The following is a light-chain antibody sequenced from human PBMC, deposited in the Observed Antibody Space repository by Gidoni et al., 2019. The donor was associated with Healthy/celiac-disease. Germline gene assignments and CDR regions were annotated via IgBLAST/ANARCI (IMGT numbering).Light chain of an antibody. Sequence: DIVMTQSPDSLTVSLGERATINCKSSQTVLYSSNNKNYLAWYQKKPGQPPKLLIFWASTRESGVPDRFSGSGSGTDFTLTISSLQAEDVAVYYCQQYYSTPYTFXXXTKLKIK. J-gene: IGKJ2*01. CDR1: QTVLYSSNNKNY. V-gene: IGKV4-1*01. CDR3: QQYYSTPYT. CDR2: WAS.